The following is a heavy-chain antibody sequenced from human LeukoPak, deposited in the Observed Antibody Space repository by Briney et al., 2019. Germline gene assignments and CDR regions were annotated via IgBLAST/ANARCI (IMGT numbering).Heavy chain of an antibody. CDR2: IYAGDADT. Sequence: GESLKISCKGSGHTFSSDWIAWVRQMPGKGLEWMGVIYAGDADTRYSPSFQGQVTISADKSLNTAYLQWTNLKASDTAMYFRARFRGELMDGIDLWGQGTLVTVSS. D-gene: IGHD2-8*01. J-gene: IGHJ4*02. CDR3: ARFRGELMDGIDL. CDR1: GHTFSSDW. V-gene: IGHV5-51*01.